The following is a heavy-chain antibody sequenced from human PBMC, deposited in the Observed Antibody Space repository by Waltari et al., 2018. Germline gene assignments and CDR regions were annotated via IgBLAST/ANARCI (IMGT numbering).Heavy chain of an antibody. J-gene: IGHJ4*02. CDR1: GFTFSSYA. D-gene: IGHD1-26*01. Sequence: EVQLLESGGGLVQPGGSLRLSCAASGFTFSSYAMSWVRQAPGKGLGWVAAISGSGGSTYYADSVRGRFTISRDTAKNTLYLQMNSLGAEDTAVYYCAKSVGGGSPMGFDYWGQGTLVTVSS. CDR2: ISGSGGST. CDR3: AKSVGGGSPMGFDY. V-gene: IGHV3-23*01.